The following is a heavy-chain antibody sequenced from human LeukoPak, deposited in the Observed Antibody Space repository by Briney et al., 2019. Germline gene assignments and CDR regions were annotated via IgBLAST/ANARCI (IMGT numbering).Heavy chain of an antibody. V-gene: IGHV3-7*01. Sequence: GGSLRLSCAASGFTFSSYWMSWVRQAPGKGLEWVANIKQDGSEKYYVDSVKGRFTISRDNAKNSLYLQMNSLRAEDTAVYYCARGSWLVLYYFDYWGQGTLVTVSS. CDR3: ARGSWLVLYYFDY. CDR1: GFTFSSYW. J-gene: IGHJ4*02. D-gene: IGHD6-19*01. CDR2: IKQDGSEK.